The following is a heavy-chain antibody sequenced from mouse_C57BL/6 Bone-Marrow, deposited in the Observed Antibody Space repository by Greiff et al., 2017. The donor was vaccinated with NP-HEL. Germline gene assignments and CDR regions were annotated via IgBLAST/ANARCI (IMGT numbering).Heavy chain of an antibody. CDR2: IYPRSGNT. D-gene: IGHD1-1*01. V-gene: IGHV1-81*01. CDR1: GYTFTSYG. CDR3: AKFITTVVGYFDV. J-gene: IGHJ1*03. Sequence: LKQSGAELARPGASVKLSCKASGYTFTSYGISWVKQRTGQGLEWIGEIYPRSGNTYYNEKFKGKATLTADKSSSTAYMELRSLTSEDSAVYFCAKFITTVVGYFDVWGTGTTVTVSS.